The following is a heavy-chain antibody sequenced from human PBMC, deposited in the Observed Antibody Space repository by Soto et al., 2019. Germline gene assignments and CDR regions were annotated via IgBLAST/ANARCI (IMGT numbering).Heavy chain of an antibody. J-gene: IGHJ4*02. CDR3: AREYPRIAAAGLRD. Sequence: QVQLVESGGGVVQPGRSLRLSCAASGFTFSSYGMHWVRQAPGKGLEWVAVIWYDGSNKYYADSVKGRFTIARDNSKNALYLQMNSLRAEDTAVYYCAREYPRIAAAGLRDWGQGTLVTVSS. CDR2: IWYDGSNK. D-gene: IGHD6-13*01. CDR1: GFTFSSYG. V-gene: IGHV3-33*01.